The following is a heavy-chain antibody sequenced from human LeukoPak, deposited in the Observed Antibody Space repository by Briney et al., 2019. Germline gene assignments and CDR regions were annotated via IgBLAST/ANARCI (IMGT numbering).Heavy chain of an antibody. CDR1: GYTFTDYY. Sequence: ASVKVSCKASGYTFTDYYMHWFRLAPGQGLESMGDINDNSGGTKYAQKFQGRVTLTRDTSITTAYLELSSLISDDTAIYYCARDSAATGLSFDYWGQGTLVTVSS. V-gene: IGHV1-2*02. CDR3: ARDSAATGLSFDY. CDR2: INDNSGGT. D-gene: IGHD3-9*01. J-gene: IGHJ4*02.